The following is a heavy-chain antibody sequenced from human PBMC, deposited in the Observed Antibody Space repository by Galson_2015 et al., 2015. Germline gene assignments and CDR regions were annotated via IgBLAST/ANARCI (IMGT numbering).Heavy chain of an antibody. Sequence: QSGAEVKKPGESLRISCKGSGCSFTSYWISWVRQMPGKGLEWMGRIDPSDSYTNYSPSFQGHVTISADKSISTAYLQWSSLKASDTAMYYCARHLGYSSGWPNWFDPWGQGTLVTVSS. CDR3: ARHLGYSSGWPNWFDP. CDR1: GCSFTSYW. CDR2: IDPSDSYT. V-gene: IGHV5-10-1*01. J-gene: IGHJ5*02. D-gene: IGHD6-19*01.